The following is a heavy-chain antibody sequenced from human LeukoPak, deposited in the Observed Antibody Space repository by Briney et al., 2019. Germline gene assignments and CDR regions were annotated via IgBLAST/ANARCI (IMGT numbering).Heavy chain of an antibody. Sequence: PSETLSLTCTVSGGSISSYYWSWIRQPPGKGLEWIGYIYYMGTTNYNPSLKSRVTISVDTSKNQFSLKLSSVTAADTAVYYCARNAFGGVINAFDIWGQGTMVTVSS. V-gene: IGHV4-59*01. CDR1: GGSISSYY. J-gene: IGHJ3*02. CDR2: IYYMGTT. D-gene: IGHD3-16*01. CDR3: ARNAFGGVINAFDI.